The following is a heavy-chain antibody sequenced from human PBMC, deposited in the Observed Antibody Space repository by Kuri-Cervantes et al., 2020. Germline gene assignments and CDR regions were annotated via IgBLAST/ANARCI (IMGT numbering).Heavy chain of an antibody. CDR2: INHSGST. CDR3: ARGSLERAY. V-gene: IGHV4-34*01. CDR1: GGSFSGYY. J-gene: IGHJ4*02. D-gene: IGHD1-1*01. Sequence: SETLSLTCAVYGGSFSGYYWSWIRQPPGKGLEWIGEINHSGSTNYNPSLKSRVTISVDTSKNQFSLKVSSVTAADTAAYYCARGSLERAYWGQGTLVTVSS.